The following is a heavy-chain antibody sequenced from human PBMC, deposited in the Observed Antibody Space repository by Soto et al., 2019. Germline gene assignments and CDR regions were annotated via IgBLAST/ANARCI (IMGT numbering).Heavy chain of an antibody. J-gene: IGHJ4*02. CDR3: AKDLRRYCSGGSCYGIDY. CDR1: GFTFSSNG. D-gene: IGHD2-15*01. Sequence: QVQLVESGGGVVQPGRSLRLSCAASGFTFSSNGMHWVRQAPGKGLERVAVISYDGSNKYYADSVKGRFTISRDNSKNTLYLQMNSLRAEDTAVYYCAKDLRRYCSGGSCYGIDYWGQGTLVTVSS. CDR2: ISYDGSNK. V-gene: IGHV3-30*18.